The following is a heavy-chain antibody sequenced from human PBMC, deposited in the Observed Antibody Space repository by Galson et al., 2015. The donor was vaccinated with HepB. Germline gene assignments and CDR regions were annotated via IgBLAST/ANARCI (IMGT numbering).Heavy chain of an antibody. CDR1: GFTFSSYA. V-gene: IGHV3-23*01. CDR3: AKDPRYCSGGSCYR. D-gene: IGHD2-15*01. Sequence: SLRLSCAASGFTFSSYAMSWVRQAPGKGLEWVSAISGSGGSTYYADSVKGRFTISRDNSKNTLYLQMNSLRAEDTAVYYCAKDPRYCSGGSCYRWGQGTLVTVSS. CDR2: ISGSGGST. J-gene: IGHJ4*02.